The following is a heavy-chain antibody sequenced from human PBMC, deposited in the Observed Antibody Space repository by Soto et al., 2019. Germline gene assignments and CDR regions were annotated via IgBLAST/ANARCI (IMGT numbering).Heavy chain of an antibody. D-gene: IGHD3-22*01. CDR1: GGSISSGGYY. Sequence: SLTCTVSGGSISSGGYYWSWIRQHPGKGLEWIGYIYYSGSTYYNPSLKSRVTISVDTSKNQFSLKLSSVTAADTAVYYCTTDSYSTIIIVRFDYWGHGTLVTVSS. CDR3: TTDSYSTIIIVRFDY. V-gene: IGHV4-31*03. J-gene: IGHJ4*01. CDR2: IYYSGST.